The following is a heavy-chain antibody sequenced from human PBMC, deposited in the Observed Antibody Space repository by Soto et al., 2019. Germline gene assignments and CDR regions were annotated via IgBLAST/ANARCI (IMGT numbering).Heavy chain of an antibody. J-gene: IGHJ3*02. V-gene: IGHV3-20*04. CDR1: GFTFSVYA. CDR2: INWNGGST. D-gene: IGHD2-21*01. Sequence: GGSLRLSCAASGFTFSVYAMSWVRQPPGKGLEWASTINWNGGSTGYADSVKGRFTISRDNAKNSLYLQMNSLRAEDTALYYCARYSDAFDIWGQGTMVTVSS. CDR3: ARYSDAFDI.